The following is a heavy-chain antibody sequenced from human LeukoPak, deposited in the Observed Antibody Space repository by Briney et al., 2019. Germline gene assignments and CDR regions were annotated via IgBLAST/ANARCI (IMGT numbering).Heavy chain of an antibody. V-gene: IGHV3-30-3*01. D-gene: IGHD6-13*01. J-gene: IGHJ4*02. Sequence: GGSLRLSCAASGFTLSSYAMHWVRQAPGKGLEWVAVISYDGSNKYYADSVKGRFTISRDNSKNTLYLQMNSLRAEDTAVYYCATRIAAAGSPYYFDYWGQGTLVTVSS. CDR1: GFTLSSYA. CDR3: ATRIAAAGSPYYFDY. CDR2: ISYDGSNK.